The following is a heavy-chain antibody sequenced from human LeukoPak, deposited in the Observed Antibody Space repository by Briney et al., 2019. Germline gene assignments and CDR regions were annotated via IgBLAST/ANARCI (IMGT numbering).Heavy chain of an antibody. CDR2: INPNSGGT. Sequence: ASVTVSCTASGYTFTGYYMHWVRQAPGQGLEWMGWINPNSGGTNYAQKFQGRVTMTRDTYISTAYMELSRLRSDDTAVYYCARVLGFGETNDYWGQGTLVTVSS. D-gene: IGHD3-10*01. CDR3: ARVLGFGETNDY. CDR1: GYTFTGYY. J-gene: IGHJ4*02. V-gene: IGHV1-2*02.